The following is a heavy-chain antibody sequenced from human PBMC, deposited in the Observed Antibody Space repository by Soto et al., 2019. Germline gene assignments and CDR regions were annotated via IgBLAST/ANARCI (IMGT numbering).Heavy chain of an antibody. J-gene: IGHJ4*02. V-gene: IGHV3-48*02. CDR1: GFVFSNYS. CDR2: ISSSGTNT. Sequence: GGSLRLSCAGSGFVFSNYSMNWVRQAPGKGLEWVSYISSSGTNTYYAASVRGRFTISRDNAKNSLYLRMNSLKDEDTAVYYCARGTKGGSPPLRAQRTPVTVSS. CDR3: ARGTKGGSPPL. D-gene: IGHD1-7*01.